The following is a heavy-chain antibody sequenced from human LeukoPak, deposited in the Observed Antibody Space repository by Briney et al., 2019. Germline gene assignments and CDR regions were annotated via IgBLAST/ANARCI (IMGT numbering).Heavy chain of an antibody. D-gene: IGHD2-15*01. J-gene: IGHJ4*02. V-gene: IGHV3-21*01. CDR3: ARAFCGGDTCYSIGY. CDR1: GFTFSTYN. CDR2: ISSSSTYI. Sequence: GGSLRLSCAASGFTFSTYNMNWVRQAPGKGLEWVSSISSSSTYIYYADSMKGRFTISRDNAKNSLYLQMNSLRAEDTAVYYCARAFCGGDTCYSIGYWGQGTLVTVSS.